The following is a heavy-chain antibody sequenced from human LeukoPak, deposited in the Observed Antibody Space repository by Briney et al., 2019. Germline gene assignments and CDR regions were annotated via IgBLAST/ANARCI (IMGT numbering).Heavy chain of an antibody. Sequence: AGGSLRLSCAASGYFFSSYEMNWVRQAPGRGLEWIAYISSSGTTIHYAGSVKGRFTISRDDAKNSVYLQMDSLSDEDTAVYYCARDLRGRPTVGATGLYFDYWGQGTLVTVSS. V-gene: IGHV3-48*03. CDR2: ISSSGTTI. CDR3: ARDLRGRPTVGATGLYFDY. J-gene: IGHJ4*02. D-gene: IGHD1-26*01. CDR1: GYFFSSYE.